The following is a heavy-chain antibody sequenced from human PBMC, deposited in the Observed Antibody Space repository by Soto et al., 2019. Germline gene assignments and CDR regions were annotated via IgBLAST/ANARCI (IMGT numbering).Heavy chain of an antibody. CDR3: ANVGGWLPRAGAFDI. V-gene: IGHV3-23*01. Sequence: PVGSLRLSCAASGFTFSSYSMSWVRQAPGKGLEWVSAISGSGGSTYYADSVKGRFTISRDNSKNTLYLQMNSLRAEDTAVYYCANVGGWLPRAGAFDICGPGRMVTVSS. J-gene: IGHJ3*02. CDR2: ISGSGGST. D-gene: IGHD6-19*01. CDR1: GFTFSSYS.